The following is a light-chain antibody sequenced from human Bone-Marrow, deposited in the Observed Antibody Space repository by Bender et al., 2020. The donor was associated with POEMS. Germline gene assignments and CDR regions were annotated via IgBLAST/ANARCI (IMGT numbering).Light chain of an antibody. CDR3: QAWDSSAVV. Sequence: SYELTQPPSVSVSPGQTATITCSGDKLGNKYACCYQQKPGQPPVLVIFQDNKRPSGIPERFSGSNSGNTAALTISGTQAMDEADYYCQAWDSSAVVFGGGTKLTVL. J-gene: IGLJ2*01. V-gene: IGLV3-1*01. CDR2: QDN. CDR1: KLGNKY.